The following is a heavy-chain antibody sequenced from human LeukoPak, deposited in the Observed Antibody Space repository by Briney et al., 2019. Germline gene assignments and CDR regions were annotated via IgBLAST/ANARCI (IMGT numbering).Heavy chain of an antibody. CDR2: IYYGGST. V-gene: IGHV4-39*01. CDR3: ARALGYCSGGSCTRGYNWFDP. J-gene: IGHJ5*02. Sequence: SETLSLTCTVSGGSISSSDYYWGWHRQPPGTGLEWIGSIYYGGSTYYNPSLKSRVTISVDTSMNQFSLKLSFVTTADTAVYYCARALGYCSGGSCTRGYNWFDPWGQGTLVTVPS. CDR1: GGSISSSDYY. D-gene: IGHD2-15*01.